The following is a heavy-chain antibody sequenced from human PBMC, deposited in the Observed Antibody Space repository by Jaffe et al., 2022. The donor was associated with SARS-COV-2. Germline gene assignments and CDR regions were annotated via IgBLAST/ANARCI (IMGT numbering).Heavy chain of an antibody. J-gene: IGHJ5*02. V-gene: IGHV6-1*01. Sequence: QVQLQQSGPGLVKPSQTLSLTCAISGDSISSSSVAWNWIRQSPSRGLEWLGRTYYRSKWHYDYAVSVRSRITINPDTSKNQVSLQLNSVTPEDTAVYYCARRAAVDGTGWFDTWGQGTLVTVSS. D-gene: IGHD6-19*01. CDR3: ARRAAVDGTGWFDT. CDR2: TYYRSKWHY. CDR1: GDSISSSSVA.